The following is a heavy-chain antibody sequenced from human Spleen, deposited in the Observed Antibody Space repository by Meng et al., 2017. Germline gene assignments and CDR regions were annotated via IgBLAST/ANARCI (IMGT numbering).Heavy chain of an antibody. CDR2: ISWDGDTT. D-gene: IGHD3-9*01. J-gene: IGHJ4*02. CDR1: GFAFDDYA. V-gene: IGHV3-43D*03. CDR3: ARDLLTTGYLDY. Sequence: GESLKISCAASGFAFDDYAMHWVRQAPGKGLEWVSLISWDGDTTYYADSVKGRFTISRDKSKNTLYFQMNSLRGEDTAVYYCARDLLTTGYLDYWGQGTVVTVSS.